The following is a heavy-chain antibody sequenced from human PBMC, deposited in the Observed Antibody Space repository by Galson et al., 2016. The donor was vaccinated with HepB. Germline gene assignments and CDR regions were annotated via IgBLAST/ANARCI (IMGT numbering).Heavy chain of an antibody. CDR3: AKNASVILPVSYFEF. Sequence: SLRLSCAASGFIFNSHTMHWVRQETPGKGLEWVASISHDGINAKYADPVRGRFTIYRDNSKNSVYLQMSSLSAEDRAIYYCAKNASVILPVSYFEFWGQGTLVTVSS. J-gene: IGHJ4*02. V-gene: IGHV3-30*18. CDR1: GFIFNSHT. CDR2: ISHDGINA. D-gene: IGHD2-21*01.